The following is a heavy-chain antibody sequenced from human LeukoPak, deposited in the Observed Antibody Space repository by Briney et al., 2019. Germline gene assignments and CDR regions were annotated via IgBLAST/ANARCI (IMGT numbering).Heavy chain of an antibody. CDR2: IRYDGSNK. Sequence: GESLRLSCAASGFTFSSYGMHWVRQAPGKGLEWVAFIRYDGSNKYYADSVKGRFTISRDNSKNTLYLQMNSLRAEDTAVYYCAKTVFGVVPWGAFDIWGQGTMVTVSS. J-gene: IGHJ3*02. V-gene: IGHV3-30*02. CDR1: GFTFSSYG. CDR3: AKTVFGVVPWGAFDI. D-gene: IGHD3-3*01.